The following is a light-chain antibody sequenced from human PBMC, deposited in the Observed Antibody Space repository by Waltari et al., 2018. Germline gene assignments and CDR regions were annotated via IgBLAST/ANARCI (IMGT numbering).Light chain of an antibody. Sequence: QSVLTQPPSVSGAPGQRVTISCTGSSSNIGAGYDVHWYQQLPETAPKLLIYVNSNRPSGVPDRFACSKSGTSASLAITGLQADDESDYYCQSYDRSLSAYVFGTGTKVTVL. CDR1: SSNIGAGYD. CDR3: QSYDRSLSAYV. J-gene: IGLJ1*01. V-gene: IGLV1-40*01. CDR2: VNS.